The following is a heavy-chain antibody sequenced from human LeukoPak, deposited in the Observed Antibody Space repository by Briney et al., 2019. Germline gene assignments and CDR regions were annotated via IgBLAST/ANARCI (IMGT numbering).Heavy chain of an antibody. CDR2: IRYDGSNK. CDR3: ARGIVVVPAAMMDLYYFDY. V-gene: IGHV3-30*02. J-gene: IGHJ4*02. D-gene: IGHD2-2*01. CDR1: GFTFSSYG. Sequence: GGSLRLSCAASGFTFSSYGMHWVRQAPGKGLEWVAFIRYDGSNKYYADSVKGRFTISRDNSKNTLYLQMNSLRAEDTAVYYCARGIVVVPAAMMDLYYFDYWGQGTLVTVSS.